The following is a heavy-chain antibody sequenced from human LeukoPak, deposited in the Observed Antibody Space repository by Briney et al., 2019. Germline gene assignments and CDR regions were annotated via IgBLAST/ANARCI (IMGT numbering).Heavy chain of an antibody. Sequence: EASVKVSRKASGYTFTSYDINWVRQATGQGLEWMGWMNPNSGNTGYAQKFQGRVTITRNTSISTAYMELSSLRSEDTAVYYCARGPRFGELLSFDYWGQGTLVTVSS. D-gene: IGHD3-10*01. J-gene: IGHJ4*02. CDR2: MNPNSGNT. CDR1: GYTFTSYD. CDR3: ARGPRFGELLSFDY. V-gene: IGHV1-8*03.